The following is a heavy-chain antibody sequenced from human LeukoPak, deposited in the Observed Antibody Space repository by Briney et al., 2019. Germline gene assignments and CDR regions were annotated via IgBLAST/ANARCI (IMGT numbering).Heavy chain of an antibody. CDR3: AMTYYYDSSGFSLDY. J-gene: IGHJ4*02. CDR2: INPSGGST. Sequence: ASVKVSCKASGYTFTSYYMHWVRQAPGQGLEWMGIINPSGGSTSYAQKFQGRVTMTRDTSTSTVYMELSSLRSEDTAVYYCAMTYYYDSSGFSLDYWGQGTLVTVSS. V-gene: IGHV1-46*01. CDR1: GYTFTSYY. D-gene: IGHD3-22*01.